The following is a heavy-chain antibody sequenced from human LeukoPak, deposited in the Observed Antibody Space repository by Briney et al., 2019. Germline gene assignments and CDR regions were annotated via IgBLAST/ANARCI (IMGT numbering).Heavy chain of an antibody. J-gene: IGHJ4*02. V-gene: IGHV3-23*01. CDR1: GFTFSSYA. D-gene: IGHD6-13*01. Sequence: GGSLRLSCAASGFTFSSYAMSWVRQAPGKGLEWVSAISGSGGSTYYADPVKGRFTISRDNSKNTLYLQMNSLRAEDTAVYYCTRAAAGSGPFDYWGQGTLATVSP. CDR2: ISGSGGST. CDR3: TRAAAGSGPFDY.